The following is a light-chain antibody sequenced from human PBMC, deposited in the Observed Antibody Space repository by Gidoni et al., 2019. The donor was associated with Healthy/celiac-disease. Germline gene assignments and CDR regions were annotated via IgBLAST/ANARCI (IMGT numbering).Light chain of an antibody. CDR2: GAS. CDR1: QSVSSN. CDR3: QQYNNWPRT. V-gene: IGKV3-15*01. Sequence: IVMTQSPATLSVSPGERATLSCSASQSVSSNLAWYKQKPGQAPRLLIYGASTRATGSPARFSGSGSGKEFTLTISSLQSEDFAVYYCQQYNNWPRTFGQGTKVEIK. J-gene: IGKJ1*01.